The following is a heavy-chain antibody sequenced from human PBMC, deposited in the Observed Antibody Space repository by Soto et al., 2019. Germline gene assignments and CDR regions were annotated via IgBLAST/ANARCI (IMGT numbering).Heavy chain of an antibody. D-gene: IGHD5-12*01. J-gene: IGHJ5*01. V-gene: IGHV1-2*02. CDR3: ARQNGYGAWFDS. CDR1: GCTFTYYY. Sequence: XSVKVSCTPSGCTFTYYYIHWVRQAPGQGLEWMGWINPTSGDTNYAQKFQGRVTMTRDTSIYTAFMGLSRMTFDDTAVYYCARQNGYGAWFDSWGQGTLVTVSS. CDR2: INPTSGDT.